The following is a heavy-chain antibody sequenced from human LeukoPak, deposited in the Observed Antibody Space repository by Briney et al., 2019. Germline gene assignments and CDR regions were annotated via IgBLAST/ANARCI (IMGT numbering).Heavy chain of an antibody. CDR1: GYTFTSYA. V-gene: IGHV1-3*01. D-gene: IGHD6-19*01. CDR3: ARVSDDSGWNFDY. J-gene: IGHJ4*02. CDR2: INAGTGNR. Sequence: ASVKVSCKASGYTFTSYAIHWVRQAPGQRLEWMGWINAGTGNRKYSQKFQDRVTITRETSATTAYMELSSLTSEDTAVYYCARVSDDSGWNFDYWGQGTLVTVSS.